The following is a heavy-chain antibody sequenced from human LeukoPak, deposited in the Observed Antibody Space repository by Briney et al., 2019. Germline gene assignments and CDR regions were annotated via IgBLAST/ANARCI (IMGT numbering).Heavy chain of an antibody. CDR3: ASPLYYDTRGFYYQVFD. Sequence: KPGGSLRLSCAASGFTFSDYYMSWIRQAPGKGLEWVSYISSSSSYTNYADSVKGRFTISRDNAKNSLYLQMNSLRAEDTAVYYCASPLYYDTRGFYYQVFDWGQGTLVTVSS. J-gene: IGHJ4*02. CDR1: GFTFSDYY. CDR2: ISSSSSYT. V-gene: IGHV3-11*06. D-gene: IGHD3-22*01.